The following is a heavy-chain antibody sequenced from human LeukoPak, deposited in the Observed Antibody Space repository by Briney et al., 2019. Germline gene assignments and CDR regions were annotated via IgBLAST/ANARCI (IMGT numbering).Heavy chain of an antibody. CDR1: GDSISSYDYY. CDR2: IYYSRST. CDR3: ARDKARYYESSGLCYYYGMDV. D-gene: IGHD3-22*01. Sequence: SQTLSLTCTVSGDSISSYDYYWIWIPQPPGKDLEWISYIYYSRSTNYHPSLKSPIPITENTPKNHFSLKLSSVTDADTDVYYCARDKARYYESSGLCYYYGMDVWGQGTTVTVSS. J-gene: IGHJ6*02. V-gene: IGHV4-30-4*01.